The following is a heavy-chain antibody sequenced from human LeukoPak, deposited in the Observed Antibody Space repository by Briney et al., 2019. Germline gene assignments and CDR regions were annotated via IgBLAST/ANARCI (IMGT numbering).Heavy chain of an antibody. Sequence: GGSLRLSCAASGFTFSSYAMSWVRQAPGKGLEWVSAISGSGGSTYYADSVKGRLTISRDNSKNTLYLQMNSLRAEDTAVYYCAKDLYDCSGGSCYSSAFDYWGQGTLVTVSS. CDR3: AKDLYDCSGGSCYSSAFDY. CDR1: GFTFSSYA. J-gene: IGHJ4*02. V-gene: IGHV3-23*01. D-gene: IGHD2-15*01. CDR2: ISGSGGST.